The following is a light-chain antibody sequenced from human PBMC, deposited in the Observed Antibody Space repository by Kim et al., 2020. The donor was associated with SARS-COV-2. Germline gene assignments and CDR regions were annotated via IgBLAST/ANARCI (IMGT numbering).Light chain of an antibody. J-gene: IGKJ4*01. V-gene: IGKV1D-16*01. Sequence: DIQMTQSPSSLSASVGDRVTITCRASQGVGIWVAWYQQKPEKAPKSLIYATSSLQFGVPSRFSGSGSGTYFTLTISNLQPEDSATYYCQQHDTYPLTFGGGTKVDIK. CDR3: QQHDTYPLT. CDR1: QGVGIW. CDR2: ATS.